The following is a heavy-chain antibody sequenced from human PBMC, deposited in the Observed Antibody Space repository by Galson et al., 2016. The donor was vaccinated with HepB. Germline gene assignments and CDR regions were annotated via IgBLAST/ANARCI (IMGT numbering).Heavy chain of an antibody. CDR1: GFTFSSYS. J-gene: IGHJ5*02. Sequence: SLRLSCAASGFTFSSYSMNWVRQAPGKGLEWVPYISSSSSTIYYADSVKGRFTISRDNAKNSLYLQMNSLRAEDTAVYYCAREGAIFGVVTNWFDPWGQGTLVTVSS. CDR3: AREGAIFGVVTNWFDP. V-gene: IGHV3-48*01. CDR2: ISSSSSTI. D-gene: IGHD3-3*01.